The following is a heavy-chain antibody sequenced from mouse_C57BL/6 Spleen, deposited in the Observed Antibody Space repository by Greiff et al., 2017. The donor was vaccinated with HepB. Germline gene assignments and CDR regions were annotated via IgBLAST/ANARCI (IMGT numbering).Heavy chain of an antibody. CDR3: TGSYYYGSSSYWYFDV. CDR2: IRLKSDNYAT. CDR1: GFTFSNYW. J-gene: IGHJ1*03. V-gene: IGHV6-3*01. D-gene: IGHD1-1*01. Sequence: EVKVEESGGGLVQPGGSMKLSCVASGFTFSNYWMNWVRQSPEKGLEWVAQIRLKSDNYATHYAESVKGRFTISRDDSKSSVYLQMNNLRAEDTGIYYCTGSYYYGSSSYWYFDVWGTGTTVTVSS.